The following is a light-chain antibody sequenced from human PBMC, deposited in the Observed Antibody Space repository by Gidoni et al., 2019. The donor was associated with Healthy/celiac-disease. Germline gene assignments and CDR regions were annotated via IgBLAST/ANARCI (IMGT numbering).Light chain of an antibody. V-gene: IGLV3-27*01. Sequence: SYELTQPSSVSVSPGKTARITCSGDVLAKKYARWFQQKPGQAPVLVIYKDSERPSGIPERFSGSSSGTTVTLTISGAQVEDEADYYCYSAADNIEVFGTGTKVTVL. CDR3: YSAADNIEV. CDR1: VLAKKY. J-gene: IGLJ1*01. CDR2: KDS.